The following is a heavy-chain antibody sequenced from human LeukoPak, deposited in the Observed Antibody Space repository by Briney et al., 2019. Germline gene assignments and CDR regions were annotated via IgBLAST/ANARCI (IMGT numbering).Heavy chain of an antibody. D-gene: IGHD3-10*01. CDR1: GYTFTSYG. CDR2: ISAHNGNT. J-gene: IGHJ4*02. Sequence: ASVTVSFTASGYTFTSYGISWVRQAPGQGLEWMGWISAHNGNTNYAQKLQGRVTMTTDTSTSTAYMELRSLRSDDTAVYYCARDLTVRGVIMYDYWGQGTLVTVSS. V-gene: IGHV1-18*01. CDR3: ARDLTVRGVIMYDY.